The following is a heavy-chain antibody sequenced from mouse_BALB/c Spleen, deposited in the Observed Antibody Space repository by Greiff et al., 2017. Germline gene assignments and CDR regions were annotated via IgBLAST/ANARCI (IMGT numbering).Heavy chain of an antibody. V-gene: IGHV3-6*02. J-gene: IGHJ2*01. CDR1: GYSITSGYY. D-gene: IGHD2-14*01. CDR3: ARGGVPPDY. Sequence: EVQLQQSGPGLVKPSQSLSLTCSVTGYSITSGYYWNWIRQFPGNKLEWMGYISYDGSNNYNPSLKNRISITRDTSKNQFFLKLNSVTTEDTATYYCARGGVPPDYWGQGTTLTVSS. CDR2: ISYDGSN.